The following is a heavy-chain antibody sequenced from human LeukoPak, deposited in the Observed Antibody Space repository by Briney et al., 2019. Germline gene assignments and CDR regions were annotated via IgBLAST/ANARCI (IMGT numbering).Heavy chain of an antibody. D-gene: IGHD6-13*01. J-gene: IGHJ4*02. V-gene: IGHV3-30*02. CDR2: IRYDGSNK. CDR3: ARDSASLWYSSSSGIDY. Sequence: PGGSLRLSCAASGFTFSSYGMHWVRQAPGKGLEWVAFIRYDGSNKYYADSVKGRFTISRDNSKNTLYLQMNSLRAEDTAVYYCARDSASLWYSSSSGIDYWGQGTLVTVSS. CDR1: GFTFSSYG.